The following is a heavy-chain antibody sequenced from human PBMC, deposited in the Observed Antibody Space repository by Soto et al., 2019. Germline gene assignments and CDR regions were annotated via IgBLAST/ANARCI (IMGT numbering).Heavy chain of an antibody. V-gene: IGHV1-46*03. CDR1: GYTFTSYY. J-gene: IGHJ5*02. D-gene: IGHD2-8*01. Sequence: ASVKVSCKASGYTFTSYYMHWVRQAPGQGLEWMGIINPSGGSTSYAQKFQGRVTMTRDTSTSTVYMELSSLRSEDTAVYYCARDSRTIGVGHNWFDPWGQGTLVTVSS. CDR2: INPSGGST. CDR3: ARDSRTIGVGHNWFDP.